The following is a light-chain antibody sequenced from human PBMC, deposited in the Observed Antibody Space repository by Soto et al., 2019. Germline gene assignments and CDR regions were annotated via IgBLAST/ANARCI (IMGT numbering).Light chain of an antibody. V-gene: IGLV1-44*01. CDR1: SSNIGSNT. CDR2: STN. Sequence: QSALTQPPSASGTPGQRVTISCSGSSSNIGSNTVNWYQQLPGSAPKLLMYSTNQRPSGVPDRFSGSKSGTSASLAISGLQPEDEADYYCAAWDGSLNVVLFGGGTKLTVL. CDR3: AAWDGSLNVVL. J-gene: IGLJ2*01.